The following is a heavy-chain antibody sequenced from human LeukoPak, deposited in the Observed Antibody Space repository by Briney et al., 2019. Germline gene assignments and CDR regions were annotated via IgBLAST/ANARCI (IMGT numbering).Heavy chain of an antibody. J-gene: IGHJ5*02. CDR3: ARAVIVVAAATQRNWFDP. CDR2: INHSRIT. Sequence: SETLSLTCAVYGRSFSGYYWTWIRQTPGKGLEWIGEINHSRITDYNPSLRSRVTISVDTSKNQFSLKLSSVTAADTAIYYCARAVIVVAAATQRNWFDPWGQGTLVTVSS. CDR1: GRSFSGYY. V-gene: IGHV4-34*01. D-gene: IGHD2-15*01.